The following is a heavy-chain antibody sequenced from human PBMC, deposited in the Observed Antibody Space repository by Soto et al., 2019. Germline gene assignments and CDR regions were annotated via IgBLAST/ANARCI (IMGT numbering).Heavy chain of an antibody. CDR2: INAGNGNT. D-gene: IGHD6-13*01. CDR1: GYTFTSYA. CDR3: ARTPLTYSSSWYWFDP. V-gene: IGHV1-3*01. Sequence: QVQLVQSGAEVKKPGASVKVSCKASGYTFTSYAMHWVRQAPGQRLEWMGWINAGNGNTKYSQKFQGRVTITRDTSASTAYMELSSLRSEDTAVYYCARTPLTYSSSWYWFDPWGQGTLVTVSS. J-gene: IGHJ5*02.